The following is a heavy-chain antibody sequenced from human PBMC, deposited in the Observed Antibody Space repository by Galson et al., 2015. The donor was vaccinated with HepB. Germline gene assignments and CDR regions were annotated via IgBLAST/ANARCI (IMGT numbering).Heavy chain of an antibody. J-gene: IGHJ6*04. Sequence: SLRLSCAASGFTFSKYWMYWVRQAPGKGLVWVSRINSDGRSTTYADSVQGRITVSRDNARNTLYLPMNSLRVEDTDVHYCASLVAYYCSVMDVWGEATTVTVSS. CDR1: GFTFSKYW. V-gene: IGHV3-74*01. D-gene: IGHD2-15*01. CDR3: ASLVAYYCSVMDV. CDR2: INSDGRST.